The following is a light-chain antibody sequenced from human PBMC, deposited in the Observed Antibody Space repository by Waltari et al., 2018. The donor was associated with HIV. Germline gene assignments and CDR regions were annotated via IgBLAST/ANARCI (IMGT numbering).Light chain of an antibody. J-gene: IGLJ2*01. CDR3: GTWDTTLTDVI. CDR2: ENN. V-gene: IGLV1-51*02. Sequence: QSVLTQPPSVSAAPGQNVTISCSGRRSHIGHNFVSWYQKSPGTAPKLLIYENNKRPSGIPDRFSGSKSDTSATLGITGLQTGDEADYYCGTWDTTLTDVIFGGGTRLTVL. CDR1: RSHIGHNF.